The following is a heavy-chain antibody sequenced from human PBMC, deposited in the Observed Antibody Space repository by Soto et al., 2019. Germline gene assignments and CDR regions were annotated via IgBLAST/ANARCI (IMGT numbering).Heavy chain of an antibody. D-gene: IGHD3-10*01. Sequence: KPSETLSLTCTVSGGSISSYYWSWIRQPPGKGLEWIGYIYYSGSTNYNPSLKSRVTISVDTSKNQFSLKLSSVTAADTAVYYCARASVVRGVITNWRQGTLITVSS. J-gene: IGHJ4*02. CDR2: IYYSGST. CDR3: ARASVVRGVITN. V-gene: IGHV4-59*01. CDR1: GGSISSYY.